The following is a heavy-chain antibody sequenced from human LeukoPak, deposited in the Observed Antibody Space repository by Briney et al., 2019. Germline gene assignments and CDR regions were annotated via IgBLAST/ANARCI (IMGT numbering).Heavy chain of an antibody. V-gene: IGHV3-21*06. J-gene: IGHJ3*02. Sequence: GGSLRLSCAASGFTFSSYSVNWVRQAPGKGLEWVSSISERSSYIYYADSMKGRFTISRDNAKNLLYLQMNSLRAEDTAVYYCARSTRRQNDAFDIWGQGKVVTVSS. CDR3: ARSTRRQNDAFDI. CDR2: ISERSSYI. CDR1: GFTFSSYS.